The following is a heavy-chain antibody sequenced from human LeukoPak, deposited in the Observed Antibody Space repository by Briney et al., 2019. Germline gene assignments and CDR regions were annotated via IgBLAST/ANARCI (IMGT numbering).Heavy chain of an antibody. J-gene: IGHJ6*02. CDR1: GGTFTSYA. CDR3: ARDLSGVVIIHYGMDV. V-gene: IGHV1-69*04. CDR2: IIPIFGIA. Sequence: SVKVSCKASGGTFTSYAISWVRHAPGQGLEWMGRIIPIFGIANYAQKFQGRVTITADKSTSTAYMELSSLRSEDTAVYYCARDLSGVVIIHYGMDVWGQGTTVTISS. D-gene: IGHD3-3*01.